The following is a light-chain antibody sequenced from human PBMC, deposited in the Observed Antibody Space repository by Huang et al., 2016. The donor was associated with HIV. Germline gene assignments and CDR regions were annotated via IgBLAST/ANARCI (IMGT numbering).Light chain of an antibody. Sequence: DIQMTQSPTSLSASVGDRVTITCRASQCVSGFLNWYQQKPGKAPQLLIYAASSLQGGDPSRFGGGGSRTDFTITISSLQPEDCASYYWQQGYSVPWTFGQGTRVEI. CDR3: QQGYSVPWT. V-gene: IGKV1-39*01. J-gene: IGKJ1*01. CDR2: AAS. CDR1: QCVSGF.